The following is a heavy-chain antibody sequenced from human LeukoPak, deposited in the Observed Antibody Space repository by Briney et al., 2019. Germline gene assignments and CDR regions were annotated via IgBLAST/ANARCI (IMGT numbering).Heavy chain of an antibody. CDR2: ISGSGGST. Sequence: GGSLRLSCAASGFTFSSYAMSWVRQAPGKGLEWVSAISGSGGSTYYADSVKGRFTISRDNSKNTLYLQMNSLRAEDTAVYYCARDGGLFGEAYYFDYWGQGALVTVSS. CDR1: GFTFSSYA. J-gene: IGHJ4*02. V-gene: IGHV3-23*01. D-gene: IGHD3-10*02. CDR3: ARDGGLFGEAYYFDY.